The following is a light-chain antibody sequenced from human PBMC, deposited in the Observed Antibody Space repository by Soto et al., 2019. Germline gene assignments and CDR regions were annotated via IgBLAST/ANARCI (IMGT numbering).Light chain of an antibody. CDR1: QSVSSN. J-gene: IGKJ4*01. V-gene: IGKV3-15*01. Sequence: EIVMTQSPATLSVSPGERANLSCRASQSVSSNLAWYQQKPGQAPRPLIYVASTRATGIPARFSGSGSGTEFTLTISSLQSEDFAVYYCQQYNNWPITFGGGTKVELK. CDR2: VAS. CDR3: QQYNNWPIT.